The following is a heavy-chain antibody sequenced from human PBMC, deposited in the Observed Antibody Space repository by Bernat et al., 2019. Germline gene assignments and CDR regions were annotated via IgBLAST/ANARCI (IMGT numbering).Heavy chain of an antibody. CDR1: GGTFSSYA. D-gene: IGHD6-13*01. CDR3: ARGGGRAAAGTYGYYYGMDV. CDR2: IIPIFGTA. J-gene: IGHJ6*02. V-gene: IGHV1-69*06. Sequence: QVQLVQSGAEVKKPGSSVKVSCKASGGTFSSYAISWVRQAPGQGLEWMGGIIPIFGTANYAQKFQGRVTITADKSTSTAYMELSSLRSEDTTVYYCARGGGRAAAGTYGYYYGMDVWGQGTTVTVSS.